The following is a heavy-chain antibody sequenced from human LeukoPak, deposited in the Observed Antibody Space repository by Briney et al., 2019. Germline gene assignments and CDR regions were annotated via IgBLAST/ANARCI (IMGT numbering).Heavy chain of an antibody. CDR3: ARNQGSDLDY. CDR1: GFTFSSFT. V-gene: IGHV3-48*04. J-gene: IGHJ4*02. CDR2: ISLGNSTM. D-gene: IGHD1-14*01. Sequence: PGGSLRLSCAASGFTFSSFTMNWARQVPGKGLEWISYISLGNSTMFYADSVKGRFTISRDNAKNTLYLQMNSLRAEDTAVYYCARNQGSDLDYWGQGTLVTVSS.